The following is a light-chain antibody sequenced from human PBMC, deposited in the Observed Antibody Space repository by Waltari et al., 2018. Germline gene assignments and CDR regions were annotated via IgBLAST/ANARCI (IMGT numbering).Light chain of an antibody. CDR1: QGISNY. CDR2: AAS. J-gene: IGKJ1*01. CDR3: QKYNSGPRT. Sequence: DIQMTQSPSSLSASVGDRVHITCRASQGISNYLAWYQQKPGKVPKLLIYAASTLQSGVPSRFSGSGAGTDFTLTISSLQPEDVATYYCQKYNSGPRTFGQGTKVEIK. V-gene: IGKV1-27*01.